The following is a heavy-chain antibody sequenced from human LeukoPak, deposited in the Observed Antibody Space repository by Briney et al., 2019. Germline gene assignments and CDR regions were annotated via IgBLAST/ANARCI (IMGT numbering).Heavy chain of an antibody. D-gene: IGHD2-2*01. CDR2: IRYDGSNK. Sequence: GGSLRLSCAASGFTFSSYGMHWVRQAPGKGLEWVAFIRYDGSNKYYADSVKGRFTISRDNSKDTLYLQMNSLRAEDTAVYYCAKVIVVVPAAIFDYYYMDVWGKGTTVTVSS. CDR1: GFTFSSYG. CDR3: AKVIVVVPAAIFDYYYMDV. V-gene: IGHV3-30*02. J-gene: IGHJ6*03.